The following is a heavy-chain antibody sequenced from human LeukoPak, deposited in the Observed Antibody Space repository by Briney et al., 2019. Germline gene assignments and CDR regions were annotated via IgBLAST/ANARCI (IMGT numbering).Heavy chain of an antibody. J-gene: IGHJ4*02. CDR1: GYTFTGYY. D-gene: IGHD3-22*01. Sequence: ASVKVSCKASGYTFTGYYMHWVRQAPGQGLEWMGWINPNSGSTSYAQKFQGRVTMTRDTSTSTVYMELSSLRSEDTAVYYCARPPYYDSSGYYSWGQGTLVTVSS. CDR3: ARPPYYDSSGYYS. V-gene: IGHV1-46*01. CDR2: INPNSGST.